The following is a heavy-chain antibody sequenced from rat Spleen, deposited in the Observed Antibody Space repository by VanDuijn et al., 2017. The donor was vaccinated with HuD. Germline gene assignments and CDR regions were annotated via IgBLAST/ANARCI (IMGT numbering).Heavy chain of an antibody. J-gene: IGHJ2*01. CDR1: RFTFSDYY. CDR3: ARGSYGGYYFDY. CDR2: TSYDGSST. V-gene: IGHV5-29*01. D-gene: IGHD1-11*01. Sequence: EVQLVESDGGLVQPGRSLKLSCAASRFTFSDYYMAWVRQAPTKGLEWVATTSYDGSSTYYRDSVKGRFTISRDNAKSTLYLQMDSLRSEDTATYYCARGSYGGYYFDYWGQGVMVTVSS.